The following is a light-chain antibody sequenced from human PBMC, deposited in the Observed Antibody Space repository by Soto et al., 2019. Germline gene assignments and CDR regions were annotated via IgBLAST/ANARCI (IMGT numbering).Light chain of an antibody. CDR2: EVS. CDR1: SSDVGGYDY. V-gene: IGLV2-14*01. CDR3: SSYSNSPDYL. J-gene: IGLJ1*01. Sequence: QSALTQPASVSGSPGQSITISCTGTSSDVGGYDYVSWYQLHPGKAPKLMVFEVSNRPSGVSYRFSGSKSGNTASLTISGLQAEDEADYYCSSYSNSPDYLFGTGTKVTVL.